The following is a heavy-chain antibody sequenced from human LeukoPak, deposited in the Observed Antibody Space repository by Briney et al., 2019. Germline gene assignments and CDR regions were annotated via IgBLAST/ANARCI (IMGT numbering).Heavy chain of an antibody. D-gene: IGHD3-3*01. Sequence: SETLSLTCAVYGGSFSGYYWSWIRQPPGKGLEWIGEINHSGGTNYNPSLKSRVTISVDTSKNQFSLKLSSVTAADTAVYYAARALAICGVVIGHYYMDVWGKGTLVTVSS. V-gene: IGHV4-34*01. CDR3: ARALAICGVVIGHYYMDV. CDR1: GGSFSGYY. CDR2: INHSGGT. J-gene: IGHJ6*03.